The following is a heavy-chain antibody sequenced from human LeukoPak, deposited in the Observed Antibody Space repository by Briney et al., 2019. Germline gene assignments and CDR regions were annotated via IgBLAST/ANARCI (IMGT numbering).Heavy chain of an antibody. Sequence: SVKVSCKASGGTFSSYAISWVRQAPGQGLEWMGGIIPIFGTANYAQKFQGRVAITADESTSTAYMELSSLRSEDTAVYYCARDQGGYSYGYPYYYYMDVWGKGTTVTISS. V-gene: IGHV1-69*13. CDR2: IIPIFGTA. D-gene: IGHD5-18*01. J-gene: IGHJ6*03. CDR1: GGTFSSYA. CDR3: ARDQGGYSYGYPYYYYMDV.